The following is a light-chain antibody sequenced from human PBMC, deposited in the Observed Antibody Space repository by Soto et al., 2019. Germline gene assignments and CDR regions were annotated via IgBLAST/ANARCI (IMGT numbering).Light chain of an antibody. CDR2: DAS. V-gene: IGKV3-11*01. Sequence: EIVLTQSPATLSLSPGERASLSCRASQSVSSYLAWYQQKPGQAPRLLIYDASNRATGIPARFSGSGSGTDFTLTISSLEPEDFAVYYCQQRSKWSSGTFGQGTRLEI. CDR3: QQRSKWSSGT. CDR1: QSVSSY. J-gene: IGKJ5*01.